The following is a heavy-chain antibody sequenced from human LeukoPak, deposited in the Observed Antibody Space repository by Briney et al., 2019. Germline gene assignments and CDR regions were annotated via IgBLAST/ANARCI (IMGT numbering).Heavy chain of an antibody. V-gene: IGHV3-33*01. J-gene: IGHJ3*01. Sequence: GGSLRLSCAASGFTFSTYGMHWVRQAPGKGLEWVAVIWYDGSNKYYADSVKGRFTISRDNSKNTLYLQMNSLRAEDTAVYYCARAVGPFDFWGQGTMVTVSA. CDR1: GFTFSTYG. CDR3: ARAVGPFDF. CDR2: IWYDGSNK.